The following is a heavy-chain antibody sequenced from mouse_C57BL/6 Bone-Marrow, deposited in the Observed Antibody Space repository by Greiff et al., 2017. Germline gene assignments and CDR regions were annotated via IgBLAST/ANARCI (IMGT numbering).Heavy chain of an antibody. CDR1: GYTFTGYW. CDR3: AREDYSNYVPYCYAMDY. V-gene: IGHV1-9*01. Sequence: VQLQQSGAELMKPGASVKLSCKATGYTFTGYWIEWVKQRPGHGLEWIGEILPGSGSTNYNEKFKGKATFTADTSSNTAYMQLSSLTTEDSAIYYCAREDYSNYVPYCYAMDYWGQGTSVTVSS. CDR2: ILPGSGST. D-gene: IGHD2-5*01. J-gene: IGHJ4*01.